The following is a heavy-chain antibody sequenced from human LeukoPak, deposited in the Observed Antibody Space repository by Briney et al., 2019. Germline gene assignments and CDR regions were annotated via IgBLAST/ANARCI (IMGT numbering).Heavy chain of an antibody. D-gene: IGHD2-8*02. J-gene: IGHJ4*02. CDR3: ATYRQVLLPFES. CDR1: GFTFSSYE. V-gene: IGHV3-48*03. CDR2: ISSSGSTI. Sequence: GGSLRLSCAASGFTFSSYEMNWVRQAPGKGLEWVSYISSSGSTIHYADSVRGRFTISRDNSKSTLSLQMNSLRAEDTAIYYCATYRQVLLPFESWGQGTLVTVSS.